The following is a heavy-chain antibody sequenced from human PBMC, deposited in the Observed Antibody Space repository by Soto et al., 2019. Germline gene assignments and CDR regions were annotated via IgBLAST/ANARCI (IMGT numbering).Heavy chain of an antibody. CDR2: IYYSGTT. D-gene: IGHD3-16*01. J-gene: IGHJ4*02. Sequence: TSETLSLTCTVSGGTISSSGYYWGWIRQPPGKGLEWIGSIYYSGTTYYNPSLRSRLTISVDTSNNQFSLKLSSMTAADTAMYFCASQIMIKFGGVNYWGQGTPVKSPQ. CDR1: GGTISSSGYY. CDR3: ASQIMIKFGGVNY. V-gene: IGHV4-39*01.